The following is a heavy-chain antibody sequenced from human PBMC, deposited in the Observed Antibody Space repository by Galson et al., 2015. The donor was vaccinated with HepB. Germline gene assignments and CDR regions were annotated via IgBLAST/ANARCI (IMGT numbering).Heavy chain of an antibody. Sequence: SLRLSCAASGFTFSNYWMHWVRHAPGKGLVWVSHINSDGSTTTYAGSVKGRFTMSRDNGKNTLYLQMNNLRAEDTAVYFCARGLGSYWCLDLWGRGTLVTVSS. CDR3: ARGLGSYWCLDL. CDR1: GFTFSNYW. V-gene: IGHV3-74*01. D-gene: IGHD1-26*01. J-gene: IGHJ2*01. CDR2: INSDGSTT.